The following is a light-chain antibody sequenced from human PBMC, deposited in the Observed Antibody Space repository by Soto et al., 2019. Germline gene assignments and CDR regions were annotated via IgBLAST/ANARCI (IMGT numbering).Light chain of an antibody. V-gene: IGKV1-8*01. J-gene: IGKJ4*01. CDR1: PGIASY. CDR3: QQYYNSPLT. Sequence: AIRMTQSPSSLSASPGDRVTITCRASPGIASYLAWYQQKPWKAPKLLIYAASTLQSGVPSRFSGSGSGIDFTLTISWLQSEDSATYYCQQYYNSPLTVGGGTKVEIK. CDR2: AAS.